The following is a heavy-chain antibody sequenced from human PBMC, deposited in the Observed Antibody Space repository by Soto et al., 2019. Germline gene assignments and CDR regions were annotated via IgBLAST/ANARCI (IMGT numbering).Heavy chain of an antibody. J-gene: IGHJ4*02. V-gene: IGHV3-30-3*01. D-gene: IGHD2-8*01. CDR1: DVPISNYA. Sequence: GGSLRLSCVASDVPISNYAIHWVRQAPGKGLEWVAVMSYDGSNEYYADSVKGRFSISRDNSRNTLYLQMNNVRAEDTAVYYCARASRYCSNGVCLGDYDYWGQGTLVTVSS. CDR3: ARASRYCSNGVCLGDYDY. CDR2: MSYDGSNE.